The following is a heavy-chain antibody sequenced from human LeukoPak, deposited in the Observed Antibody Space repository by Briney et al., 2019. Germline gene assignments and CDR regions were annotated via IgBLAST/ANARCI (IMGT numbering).Heavy chain of an antibody. D-gene: IGHD1-26*01. CDR3: AREIRSGSYWFPNAFDI. J-gene: IGHJ3*02. Sequence: ASVKVSCKASGYTFTGYYMHWVRQAPGQGLEWMGWINPNSGGTNYAQKFQGWVTMTRDTSISTAYMELSRLRSDDTAVYYCAREIRSGSYWFPNAFDIWGQGTMVTVSS. CDR1: GYTFTGYY. V-gene: IGHV1-2*04. CDR2: INPNSGGT.